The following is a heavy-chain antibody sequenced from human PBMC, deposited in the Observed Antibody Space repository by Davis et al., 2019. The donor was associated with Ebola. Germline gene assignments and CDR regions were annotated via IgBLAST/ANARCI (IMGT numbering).Heavy chain of an antibody. CDR3: ARELRYYYYGMDV. V-gene: IGHV4-31*03. Sequence: SETLSLTCTVSGGSISSGGYYWSWIRQHPGKGLEWIGYIYYSGSTYYNPSLKSRVTISVDTSKNQFSLKLSPVTAPDTAVYYCARELRYYYYGMDVWGQGTTVTVSS. D-gene: IGHD3-10*01. J-gene: IGHJ6*02. CDR1: GGSISSGGYY. CDR2: IYYSGST.